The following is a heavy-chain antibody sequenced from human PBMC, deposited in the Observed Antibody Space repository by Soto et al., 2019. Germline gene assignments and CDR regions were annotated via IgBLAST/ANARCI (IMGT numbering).Heavy chain of an antibody. V-gene: IGHV4-39*01. Sequence: QLQLQESGPGLVKPSETLSLTCTVPGGSISSSDFYWGWLRQPPGKGLDFIGSMYYSGTTYYNPSLKNRITISVDTSKNQFSLKLISVTAADTAVYYCAVVDSTGNWFDPWGQGALVTVSS. CDR3: AVVDSTGNWFDP. D-gene: IGHD3-22*01. J-gene: IGHJ5*02. CDR2: MYYSGTT. CDR1: GGSISSSDFY.